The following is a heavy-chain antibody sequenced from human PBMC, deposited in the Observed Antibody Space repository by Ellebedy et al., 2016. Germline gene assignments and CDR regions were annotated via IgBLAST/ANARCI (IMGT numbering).Heavy chain of an antibody. D-gene: IGHD2-2*01. V-gene: IGHV1-69*13. Sequence: SVKVSCXTSGGTFSRNAISWVRQAPGQGLEWMGGIIPIIGTANYAQKFQGRVTVTADESTTTSYMELTSLRSEDTALYYCASGGIPAQRFDHWGQGTLVTVSS. CDR1: GGTFSRNA. CDR2: IIPIIGTA. CDR3: ASGGIPAQRFDH. J-gene: IGHJ4*02.